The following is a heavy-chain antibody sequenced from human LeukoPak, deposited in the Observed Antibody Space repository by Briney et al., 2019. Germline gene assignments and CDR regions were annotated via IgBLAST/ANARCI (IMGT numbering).Heavy chain of an antibody. CDR2: ISSSSSTI. CDR1: GFTSSSYS. D-gene: IGHD2-2*01. J-gene: IGHJ3*02. CDR3: ARGRGQLLLGGDAFDI. Sequence: AGGSLRLSCAASGFTSSSYSMNWVRQAPGKGLEWVSYISSSSSTIYYADSVKGRFTISRDNAKNSLYLQMNSLRAEDTAVYYCARGRGQLLLGGDAFDIWGQGTMVTVSS. V-gene: IGHV3-48*01.